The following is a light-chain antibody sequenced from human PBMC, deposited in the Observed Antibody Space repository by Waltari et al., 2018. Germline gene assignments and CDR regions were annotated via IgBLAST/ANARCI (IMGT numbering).Light chain of an antibody. CDR2: DES. CDR3: QHFYNLLYT. V-gene: IGKV1-33*01. CDR1: EDIRNY. Sequence: DIQMTQSPSSLSAFGGDTVTITCQAREDIRNYLNWYQQKQGEAPRLLIYDESTLETGVPSRFSGGGFGRNFTFTISGLQPEDIATYYCQHFYNLLYTFGQGTRLEIK. J-gene: IGKJ2*01.